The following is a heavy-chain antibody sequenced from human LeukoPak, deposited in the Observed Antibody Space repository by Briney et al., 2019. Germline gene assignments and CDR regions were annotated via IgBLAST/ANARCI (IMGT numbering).Heavy chain of an antibody. V-gene: IGHV4-4*09. D-gene: IGHD4-23*01. CDR1: GASMNSFY. CDR2: IYTRGST. Sequence: SETLSLTCTVSGASMNSFYLSWVRQTPRKGLEWIGRIYTRGSTDYNPSLQSRVTMSVDTSRIQFSLKLTYVTAADTAVYYCATSYGGKIVPFDYWGQGTQVTVSS. CDR3: ATSYGGKIVPFDY. J-gene: IGHJ4*02.